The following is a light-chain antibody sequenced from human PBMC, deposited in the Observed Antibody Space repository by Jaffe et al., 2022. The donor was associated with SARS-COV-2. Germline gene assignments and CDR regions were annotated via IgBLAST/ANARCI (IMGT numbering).Light chain of an antibody. V-gene: IGKV1-5*03. Sequence: DIQMTQSPSTLSASVGDRVTITCRASQSISSWLAWYQQKPGKAPNLLIYKASSLESGVPSRFSGSGSGTEFTLTISSLQPDDFGNYYCQQYNSYLYTFGQGTKLEIK. CDR1: QSISSW. CDR2: KAS. CDR3: QQYNSYLYT. J-gene: IGKJ2*01.